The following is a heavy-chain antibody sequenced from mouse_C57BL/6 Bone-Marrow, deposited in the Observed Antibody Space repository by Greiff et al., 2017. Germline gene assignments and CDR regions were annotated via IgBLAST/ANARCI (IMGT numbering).Heavy chain of an antibody. V-gene: IGHV1-81*01. J-gene: IGHJ3*01. CDR3: ASFITTVVGTGVAY. Sequence: QVQLQQSGAELARPGASVKLSCKASGYTFTSYGISWVKQRTGQGLEWIGEIYPRSGNTYYNEKFKGKATLTADKSSSTAYMELRSLTSEDSAVYFCASFITTVVGTGVAYWGQGTLVTVSA. D-gene: IGHD1-1*01. CDR1: GYTFTSYG. CDR2: IYPRSGNT.